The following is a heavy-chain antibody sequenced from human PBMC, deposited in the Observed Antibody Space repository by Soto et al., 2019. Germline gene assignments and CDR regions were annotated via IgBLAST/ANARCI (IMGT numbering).Heavy chain of an antibody. Sequence: PGGSLRLSCAASGFTFSSYAMSWVRQAPGKGLEWVSAISGNGGNTYYADSVKGRFTISRDNSKNTLYLQMNSLRAEDTAVYYCAREGYSSSSEPYYFDYWGQGTLVTVSS. CDR1: GFTFSSYA. CDR2: ISGNGGNT. D-gene: IGHD6-6*01. J-gene: IGHJ4*02. V-gene: IGHV3-23*01. CDR3: AREGYSSSSEPYYFDY.